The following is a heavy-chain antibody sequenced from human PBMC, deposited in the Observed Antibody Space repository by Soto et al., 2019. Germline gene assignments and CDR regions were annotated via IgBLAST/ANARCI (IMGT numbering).Heavy chain of an antibody. J-gene: IGHJ4*02. CDR3: ARGSGYLDY. CDR2: INGDGTTT. Sequence: PGGSLRLSCAASGFTFTSSWMHWVRQPPGKGLVWVSRINGDGTTTNYADSVKGRFTISRDNAKNTLYLQLSGLRAEDTAVYYCARGSGYLDYWGQGALVTVSS. V-gene: IGHV3-74*01. CDR1: GFTFTSSW. D-gene: IGHD3-16*02.